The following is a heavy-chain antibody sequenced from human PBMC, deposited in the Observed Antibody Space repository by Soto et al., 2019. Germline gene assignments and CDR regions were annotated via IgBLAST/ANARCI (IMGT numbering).Heavy chain of an antibody. CDR3: DRNRGSGSLYDWPNDTFDI. Sequence: ASVKVSCKASGGTFSSYAISWVRQAPGQGLEWMGGIIPIFGTANYAQKFQGRVTITADESTSTAYMELSSLRSEDTAVYYCDRNRGSGSLYDWPNDTFDIWGQGTMVTVSS. CDR2: IIPIFGTA. V-gene: IGHV1-69*13. D-gene: IGHD3-22*01. CDR1: GGTFSSYA. J-gene: IGHJ3*02.